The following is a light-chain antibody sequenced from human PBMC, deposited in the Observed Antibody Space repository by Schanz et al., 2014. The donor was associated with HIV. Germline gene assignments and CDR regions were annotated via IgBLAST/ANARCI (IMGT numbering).Light chain of an antibody. CDR3: QSFDSSLNGVV. J-gene: IGLJ3*02. CDR1: SSNIGADYD. V-gene: IGLV1-40*01. Sequence: SVLAQPPSVSGAPGQRVTISCTGSSSNIGADYDVHWYQLLPGTAPKLLIFDNTHRPSGVPARFSGSKSGSSASLAISGLQADDEADYFCQSFDSSLNGVVFGGGTKLTVL. CDR2: DNT.